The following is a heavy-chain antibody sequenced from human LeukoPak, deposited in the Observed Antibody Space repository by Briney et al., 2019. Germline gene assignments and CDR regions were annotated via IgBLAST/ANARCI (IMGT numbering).Heavy chain of an antibody. J-gene: IGHJ1*01. V-gene: IGHV1-2*02. CDR2: INPNSGGT. CDR1: GYTFTGYY. D-gene: IGHD6-19*01. Sequence: ASVKVSCKASGYTFTGYYMHWVRQAPGQGLEWMGWINPNSGGTNYAQKFQGRVTMTRDTSISTAYMELSRLRSDDTAVYYCARAAGIAVARFQHWGQGTLVTVSS. CDR3: ARAAGIAVARFQH.